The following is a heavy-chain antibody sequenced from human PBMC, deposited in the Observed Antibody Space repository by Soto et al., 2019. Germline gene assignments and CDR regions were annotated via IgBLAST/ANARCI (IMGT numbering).Heavy chain of an antibody. CDR3: ARLGGNVDF. D-gene: IGHD2-15*01. V-gene: IGHV1-69*06. Sequence: QVQLLQSGAEVKKPGSSVKVSCKASGGSFDNYSFTWVRQAPGQGLEWMGGIIPFYVTANYAQKFQGRLTITADKSTTTAYMELSSLTAEDTAVYYCARLGGNVDFWGQGTLVTVSS. J-gene: IGHJ4*02. CDR2: IIPFYVTA. CDR1: GGSFDNYS.